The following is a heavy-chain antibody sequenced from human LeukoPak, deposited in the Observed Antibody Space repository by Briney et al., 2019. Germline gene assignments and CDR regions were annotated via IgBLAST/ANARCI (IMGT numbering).Heavy chain of an antibody. V-gene: IGHV3-23*01. CDR1: GFTFSSYV. CDR2: ISGSGGST. D-gene: IGHD5-18*01. Sequence: PGGSLRLSCAASGFTFSSYVMSWVRQAPGKGLEWVSAISGSGGSTYYADSVKGRFTISRDNSKNTLYLQMNSLRAEDTAVYYCAKGRVIGYSYGWNIFDYWGQGTLVTVSS. CDR3: AKGRVIGYSYGWNIFDY. J-gene: IGHJ4*02.